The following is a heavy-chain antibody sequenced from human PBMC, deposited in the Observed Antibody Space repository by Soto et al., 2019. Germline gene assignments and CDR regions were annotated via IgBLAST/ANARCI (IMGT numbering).Heavy chain of an antibody. Sequence: EVRLLESGGGLLQPGGSLRLSCAASGFTFSNYAMGWVRQAPGKGLEWVSAISASVGSPYYADSVKGRFTVSRDNSKNTLYLQMDSLRAEDTAVYYCAKVHASFLGYCDISICPHWYFDLWGRGTLVTVSS. J-gene: IGHJ2*01. CDR2: ISASVGSP. CDR1: GFTFSNYA. D-gene: IGHD3-3*02. CDR3: AKVHASFLGYCDISICPHWYFDL. V-gene: IGHV3-23*01.